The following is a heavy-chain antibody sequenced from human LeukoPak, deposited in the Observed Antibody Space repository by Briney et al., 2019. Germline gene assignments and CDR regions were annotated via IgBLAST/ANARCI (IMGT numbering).Heavy chain of an antibody. J-gene: IGHJ4*02. V-gene: IGHV1-2*02. CDR3: AREAGYCSSTSCYAAGNFDY. CDR1: GYTFTGYY. D-gene: IGHD2-2*01. CDR2: INPNSGGT. Sequence: ASVKVSCKASGYTFTGYYMHWVRQAPGQGLEWMGLINPNSGGTNYAQKFQGRVTMTRDTSISTTYMELSRLRSDDTAVYYCAREAGYCSSTSCYAAGNFDYWGQGTLVTVSS.